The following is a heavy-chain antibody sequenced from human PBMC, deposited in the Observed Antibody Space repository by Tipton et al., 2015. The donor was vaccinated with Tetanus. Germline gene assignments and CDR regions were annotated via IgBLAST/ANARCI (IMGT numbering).Heavy chain of an antibody. CDR3: ARHSSWFDP. D-gene: IGHD2/OR15-2a*01. CDR1: GFMFSRNW. Sequence: SLRLSCAASGFMFSRNWMSWVRQAPGKGPEWVANIRQDGNIQYYVDSVKGRFTISRDNAKNSLYLQMNSLRAEDTAVYYCARHSSWFDPWGQGTLVTVSS. CDR2: IRQDGNIQ. J-gene: IGHJ5*02. V-gene: IGHV3-7*01.